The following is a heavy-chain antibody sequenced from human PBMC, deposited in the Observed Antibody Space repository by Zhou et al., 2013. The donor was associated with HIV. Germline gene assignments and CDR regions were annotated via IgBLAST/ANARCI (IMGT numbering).Heavy chain of an antibody. V-gene: IGHV1-18*01. Sequence: QVQLVQSGAEVKKPGASVKVSCKASGYTLTGFGISWVRQAPGQGLEWVGWISSYRGHTNYAQKLQGRVSVTTDTATNTAYMELRNLRSDDTAVYFCARALSARWGGGGFYYMDVWGKGTPVTVS. D-gene: IGHD6-25*01. CDR2: ISSYRGHT. CDR1: GYTLTGFG. CDR3: ARALSARWGGGGFYYMDV. J-gene: IGHJ6*03.